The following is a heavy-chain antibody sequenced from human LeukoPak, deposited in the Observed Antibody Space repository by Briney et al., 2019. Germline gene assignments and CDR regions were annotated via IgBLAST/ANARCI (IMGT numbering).Heavy chain of an antibody. V-gene: IGHV3-33*01. CDR1: GFTFSSSG. J-gene: IGHJ5*02. CDR3: ARAGGYCSGGSCYRGYSWFDP. D-gene: IGHD2-15*01. CDR2: ILYNGSNK. Sequence: GGSLRLSCAASGFTFSSSGMHWVRQAPGKGLEWVAVILYNGSNKYYADSVKGRFTISRDNSKNTLYLQTNSLRVEDTAVYYCARAGGYCSGGSCYRGYSWFDPWGQGTLVTVSS.